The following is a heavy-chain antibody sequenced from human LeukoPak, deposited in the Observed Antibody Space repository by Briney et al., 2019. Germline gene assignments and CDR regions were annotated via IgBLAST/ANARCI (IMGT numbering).Heavy chain of an antibody. D-gene: IGHD6-13*01. J-gene: IGHJ3*02. Sequence: ASVKVSCTASGYTFTSYDINWVRQATGQGLEWMGWMNPNSGNTGYAQKFQGRVTMTRNTSISTAYMELSSLRSEDTAVYYCASSRGSGGAFDIWGQGTMVTVSS. CDR2: MNPNSGNT. CDR3: ASSRGSGGAFDI. CDR1: GYTFTSYD. V-gene: IGHV1-8*01.